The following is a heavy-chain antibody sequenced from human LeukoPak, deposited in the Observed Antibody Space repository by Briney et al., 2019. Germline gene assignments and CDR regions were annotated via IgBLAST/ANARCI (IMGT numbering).Heavy chain of an antibody. V-gene: IGHV4-39*01. CDR2: IYYSGST. CDR3: ASWGYSYGPDAFDI. J-gene: IGHJ3*02. D-gene: IGHD5-18*01. Sequence: PSETLSLTCTVSGGSISSSSYYWDWIRQPPGKGLEWIGSIYYSGSTYYNPSLKSRVTISVDTSKNQFSLKLSSVTAADTAVYYCASWGYSYGPDAFDIWGQGTMVTVSS. CDR1: GGSISSSSYY.